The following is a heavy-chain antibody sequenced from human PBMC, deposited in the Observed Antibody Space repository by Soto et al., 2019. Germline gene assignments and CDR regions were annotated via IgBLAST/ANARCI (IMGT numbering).Heavy chain of an antibody. J-gene: IGHJ3*02. D-gene: IGHD2-15*01. CDR2: IYYSGST. CDR3: AGDMGRSSSCYGAFEI. CDR1: GGSISSYY. V-gene: IGHV4-59*01. Sequence: SETLSLTCTVSGGSISSYYCSWIRQPPGKGLEWIGYIYYSGSTNYNPSLKSRVTISVDTSKNQFSLKLSSVTAADTAVYYCAGDMGRSSSCYGAFEIWGQGTMIPV.